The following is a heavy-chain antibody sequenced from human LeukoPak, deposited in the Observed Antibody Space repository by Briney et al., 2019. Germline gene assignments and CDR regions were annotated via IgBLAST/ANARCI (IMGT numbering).Heavy chain of an antibody. D-gene: IGHD6-13*01. Sequence: GGSLRLSCVASGFTFSSYGMHWVRQAPGKGLEWVAVISYDGSNKYYADSVKGRFTISRDNSKNTLYLQMNSLRAEDTVVYYCANSIAAAGTNYWGQGTLVTVSS. CDR3: ANSIAAAGTNY. J-gene: IGHJ4*02. CDR2: ISYDGSNK. V-gene: IGHV3-30*18. CDR1: GFTFSSYG.